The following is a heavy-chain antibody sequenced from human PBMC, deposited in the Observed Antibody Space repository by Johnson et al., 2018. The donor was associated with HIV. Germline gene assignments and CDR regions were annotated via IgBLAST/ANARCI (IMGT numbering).Heavy chain of an antibody. V-gene: IGHV3-30*04. CDR3: AKTTGRTTIFGAFDI. D-gene: IGHD4-17*01. CDR1: GFTFTTYA. CDR2: ISYDGSNK. J-gene: IGHJ3*02. Sequence: QVQLVESGGGLVQPGRSLKLSCAASGFTFTTYAMHWVRQAPGKGLEWVAVISYDGSNKYYADSVKGRFTISRDNSKNTLYLQMNSLRAEDTALYYCAKTTGRTTIFGAFDIWGQGTIVTVSS.